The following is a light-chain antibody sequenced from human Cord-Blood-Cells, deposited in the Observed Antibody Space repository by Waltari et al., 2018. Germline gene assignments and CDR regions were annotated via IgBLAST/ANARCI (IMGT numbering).Light chain of an antibody. J-gene: IGKJ1*01. CDR2: AAS. CDR3: QQSYSTPRT. CDR1: QSISSY. V-gene: IGKV1-39*01. Sequence: DIKMTQSPSSLSASVGDRVTITCRASQSISSYLNWYQQKQGKAPKLLIYAASSLQSGVPSRFSVSGSGTDFTLTISSLQPEDCATYYCQQSYSTPRTFGQGTKVEIK.